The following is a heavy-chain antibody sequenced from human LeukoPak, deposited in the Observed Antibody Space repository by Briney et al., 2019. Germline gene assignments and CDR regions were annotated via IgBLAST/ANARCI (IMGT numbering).Heavy chain of an antibody. Sequence: ASVKVSCKASGYTFTSYGINWVRQATGQGLEWMGWMNPNSGNTGYAQKFQGRVTMTRNTSISTAYMELSSLRSEDTAVYYCARDVYFSGGSYPVHDAFDIWGQGTMVTVSS. CDR1: GYTFTSYG. D-gene: IGHD1-26*01. V-gene: IGHV1-8*01. CDR3: ARDVYFSGGSYPVHDAFDI. J-gene: IGHJ3*02. CDR2: MNPNSGNT.